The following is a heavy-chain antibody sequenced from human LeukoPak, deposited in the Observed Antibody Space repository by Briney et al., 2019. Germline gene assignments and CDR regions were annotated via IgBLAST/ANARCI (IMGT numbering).Heavy chain of an antibody. CDR1: GGTFSSYA. V-gene: IGHV1-69*04. D-gene: IGHD5-18*01. CDR3: ARDRGYSYGYPLNN. CDR2: IIPILGIA. Sequence: SVKVSCKASGGTFSSYAISWVRQAPGQGLERMGRIIPILGIANYAQKFQGRVTITADKSTSTAYMELSSLRSEDTAVYYCARDRGYSYGYPLNNWGQGTLVTVSS. J-gene: IGHJ4*02.